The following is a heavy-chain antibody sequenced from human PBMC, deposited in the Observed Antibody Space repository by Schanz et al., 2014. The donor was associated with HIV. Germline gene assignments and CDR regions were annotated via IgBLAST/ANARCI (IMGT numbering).Heavy chain of an antibody. V-gene: IGHV3-23*03. CDR2: IYSAGST. CDR1: GFTFSSYA. J-gene: IGHJ3*02. Sequence: EAQLLESGGGLVQPGGSLRLSCAASGFTFSSYAMTWVRQAPGKGLEWVSLIYSAGSTYSADSVKGRFTISRDSFENTLYLQMNSLRAEDTAVYYCARGFSGWSAFDIWGQGTMVTVSS. D-gene: IGHD3-3*01. CDR3: ARGFSGWSAFDI.